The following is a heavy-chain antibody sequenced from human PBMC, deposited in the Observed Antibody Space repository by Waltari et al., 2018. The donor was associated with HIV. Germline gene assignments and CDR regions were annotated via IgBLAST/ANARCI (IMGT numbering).Heavy chain of an antibody. V-gene: IGHV1-18*01. J-gene: IGHJ4*02. CDR2: IRAYNDNT. CDR3: ARDHPIGYCSGGSCYSPDY. CDR1: GYTFTSYG. Sequence: QVQLVQSGAEVKKPGASVKVSCKASGYTFTSYGISWVRQAPGPGIEWMGWIRAYNDNTTYAQKLQGRGTMTTDTATGTAYMELRSLRSDDTAVYYCARDHPIGYCSGGSCYSPDYWGQGTLVTVSS. D-gene: IGHD2-15*01.